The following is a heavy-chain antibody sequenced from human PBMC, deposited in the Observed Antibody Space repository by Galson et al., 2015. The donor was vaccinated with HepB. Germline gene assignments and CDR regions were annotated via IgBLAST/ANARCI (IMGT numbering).Heavy chain of an antibody. Sequence: SLRLSCAASGFTFSSYAMHWVRQAPGKGLEWVAVISYDGSNKYYADSVKGRFTISRDNSKNTLYLQMNSLRAEDTAVYYCARTNYGDYDYYYYYYMDVWGKGTTVTVSS. V-gene: IGHV3-30-3*01. CDR3: ARTNYGDYDYYYYYYMDV. CDR2: ISYDGSNK. J-gene: IGHJ6*03. CDR1: GFTFSSYA. D-gene: IGHD4-17*01.